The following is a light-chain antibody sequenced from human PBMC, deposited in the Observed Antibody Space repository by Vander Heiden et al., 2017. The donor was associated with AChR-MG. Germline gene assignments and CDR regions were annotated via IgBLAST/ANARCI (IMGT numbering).Light chain of an antibody. J-gene: IGKJ3*01. CDR1: LSLLHSNGKNY. CDR3: MQGVQTPFT. Sequence: DSVMTQSPLSLPVSPGEPASISCRSSLSLLHSNGKNYLDWYLQKPGQSPQLLIYLGSNRASGVPDRFSGSGSGTYFTLKISRVEAEDVGVYYCMQGVQTPFTFGPGTKVAIK. CDR2: LGS. V-gene: IGKV2-28*01.